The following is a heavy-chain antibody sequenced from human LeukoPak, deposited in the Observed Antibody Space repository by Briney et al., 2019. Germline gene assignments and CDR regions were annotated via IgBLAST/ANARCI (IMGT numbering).Heavy chain of an antibody. CDR1: GFTFSSCA. D-gene: IGHD4-23*01. J-gene: IGHJ6*02. V-gene: IGHV3-23*01. CDR3: AKVVTTHYYYYGMDV. CDR2: ISGSGGST. Sequence: GGSLRLSCAASGFTFSSCAMSWVRQAPGKGLEWVSAISGSGGSTYYADSVKGRFTISRDNSKNTLYLQMNSLRAEDTAVYYCAKVVTTHYYYYGMDVWGQGTTVTVSS.